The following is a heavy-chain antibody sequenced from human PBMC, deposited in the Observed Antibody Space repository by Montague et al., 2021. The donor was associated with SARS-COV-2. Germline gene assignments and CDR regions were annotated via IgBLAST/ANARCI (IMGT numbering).Heavy chain of an antibody. CDR3: ARDLGESRDY. Sequence: ETLSLTCTVSGGSISSYFWSWIRQSPGKGLEWVSLIYSGGRKYYADSVKGRFAISRDSSNNTLYLHMNYLRAEDTAVYYCARDLGESRDYWGQGTLVTVSS. D-gene: IGHD3-16*01. J-gene: IGHJ4*02. CDR1: GGSISSYF. V-gene: IGHV3-53*01. CDR2: IYSGGRK.